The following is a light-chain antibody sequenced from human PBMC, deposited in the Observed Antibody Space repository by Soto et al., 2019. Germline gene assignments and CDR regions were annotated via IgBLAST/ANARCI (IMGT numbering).Light chain of an antibody. J-gene: IGKJ5*01. CDR1: QSISTY. V-gene: IGKV1-39*01. CDR3: QQSHSDPGT. CDR2: AAS. Sequence: DIQMTQSPSSLSASVGDRVTITCRASQSISTYLNWYQQKPGKAPKLLIYAASSLQSGVPSRFSGSGSGTDFTLTISSLQPEDFATYYLQQSHSDPGTFGQGTRLEIK.